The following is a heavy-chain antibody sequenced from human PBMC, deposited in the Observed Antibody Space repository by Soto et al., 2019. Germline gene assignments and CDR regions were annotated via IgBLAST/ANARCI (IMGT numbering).Heavy chain of an antibody. CDR3: ARHPGYSGYDDNYYYYMDV. D-gene: IGHD5-12*01. CDR2: IYYSGST. CDR1: GGYLSNYY. Sequence: ASETLSLTCTVSGGYLSNYYLSWIRPHPRKGLEWIGYIYYSGSTNYNPSLKSRVTISVDTSKNQFSLKLTSVTAADTAVYYCARHPGYSGYDDNYYYYMDVWGKGTTVTVSS. J-gene: IGHJ6*03. V-gene: IGHV4-59*08.